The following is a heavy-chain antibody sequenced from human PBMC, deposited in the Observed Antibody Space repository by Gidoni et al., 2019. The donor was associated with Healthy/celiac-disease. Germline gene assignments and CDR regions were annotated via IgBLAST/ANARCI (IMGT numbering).Heavy chain of an antibody. J-gene: IGHJ2*01. CDR2: ISGSGGST. Sequence: EVQLLESGGGLVQPGGSLRLSCAASGFTFSSYAMSWVRQAPGKGLEWVSAISGSGGSTYYADSVKGRFTISRDNSKNTLYLQMNSLRAEDTAVYYCAKDSRWRPDSLWYFDLWGRGTLVTVSS. CDR3: AKDSRWRPDSLWYFDL. CDR1: GFTFSSYA. V-gene: IGHV3-23*01.